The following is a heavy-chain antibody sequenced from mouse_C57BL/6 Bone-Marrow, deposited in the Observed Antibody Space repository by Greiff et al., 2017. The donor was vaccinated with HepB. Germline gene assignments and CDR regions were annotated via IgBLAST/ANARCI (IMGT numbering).Heavy chain of an antibody. J-gene: IGHJ4*01. CDR2: INPYNGGT. CDR1: GYTFTDYY. D-gene: IGHD1-1*01. CDR3: ARITTPPMDY. Sequence: VQLQQSGPVLVKPGASVKMSCKASGYTFTDYYMNWVKQSHGKSLEWIGVINPYNGGTSYNQKFKGKATLTVDKSSSTAYMELNSLTSEDSAVYYCARITTPPMDYWGQGTSVTVSS. V-gene: IGHV1-19*01.